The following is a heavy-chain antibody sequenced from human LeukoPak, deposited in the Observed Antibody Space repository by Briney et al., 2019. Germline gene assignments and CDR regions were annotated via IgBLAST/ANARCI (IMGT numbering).Heavy chain of an antibody. CDR2: IGGRDDRT. Sequence: GGSLRLSCAASGFTLSGHTMTWLRQAPGKGLEWVSIIGGRDDRTYYADSVKGRFTISRDNPNNNLYLHMNSLRAEDPAVYFCANRGFVSRVILVGCHTAAYFFESWSQGALATVPS. D-gene: IGHD3-22*01. V-gene: IGHV3-23*01. CDR1: GFTLSGHT. J-gene: IGHJ4*02. CDR3: ANRGFVSRVILVGCHTAAYFFES.